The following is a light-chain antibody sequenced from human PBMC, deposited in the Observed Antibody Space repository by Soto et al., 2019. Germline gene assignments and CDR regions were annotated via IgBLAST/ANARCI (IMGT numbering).Light chain of an antibody. CDR1: QSVTSSY. CDR3: QQYGDSIT. V-gene: IGKV3-20*01. Sequence: DIVLTQSPGTLSLSPGGRATLSCRSSQSVTSSYLAWYQQKPGQPPRLLIYDESSRATGIPDRFSGSGSGTDFNITINRLETEDFAVYYCQQYGDSITFGQGTRLEIK. J-gene: IGKJ5*01. CDR2: DES.